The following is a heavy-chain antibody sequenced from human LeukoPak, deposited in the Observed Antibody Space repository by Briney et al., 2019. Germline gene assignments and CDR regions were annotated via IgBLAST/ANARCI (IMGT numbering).Heavy chain of an antibody. CDR2: IYYSGST. D-gene: IGHD6-13*01. J-gene: IGHJ4*02. CDR1: GYSISSYY. V-gene: IGHV4-59*01. Sequence: SETLSLTCTVSGYSISSYYWSWIRQPPGKGLEWIGYIYYSGSTNYIPSLKSRVTISVDTSKNQFSLKLSSVTAAEPAVYYCARAVAAAGVDYWGQGTLVTVSS. CDR3: ARAVAAAGVDY.